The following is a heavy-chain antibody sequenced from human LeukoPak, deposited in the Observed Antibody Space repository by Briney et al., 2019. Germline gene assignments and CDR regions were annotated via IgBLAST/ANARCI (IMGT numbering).Heavy chain of an antibody. CDR1: GYSFTSYW. J-gene: IGHJ6*03. CDR3: ARGYSSSWYNYYYYMDV. Sequence: GESLKISCKGSGYSFTSYWIGWVRQMPGKGLEWMGIIYPGDSDTRYSPSFQGQVTISADKSISTAYLQWSSLKASDTAVYYCARGYSSSWYNYYYYMDVWGKGTTVTISS. CDR2: IYPGDSDT. V-gene: IGHV5-51*01. D-gene: IGHD6-13*01.